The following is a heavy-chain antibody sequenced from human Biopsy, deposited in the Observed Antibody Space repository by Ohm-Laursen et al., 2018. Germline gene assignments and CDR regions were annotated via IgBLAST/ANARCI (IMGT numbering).Heavy chain of an antibody. CDR2: IKEDGSDN. V-gene: IGHV3-7*01. J-gene: IGHJ3*02. Sequence: SLRLSCAAPGFTFSRYWMSWVRQAPGKGLEWVANIKEDGSDNFYVGSVKGRFTISRDNAKKSLYLQMNSLRAEDTAVYYCARDGAGGGAYDIWGQGTMVTVSS. CDR1: GFTFSRYW. D-gene: IGHD3-16*01. CDR3: ARDGAGGGAYDI.